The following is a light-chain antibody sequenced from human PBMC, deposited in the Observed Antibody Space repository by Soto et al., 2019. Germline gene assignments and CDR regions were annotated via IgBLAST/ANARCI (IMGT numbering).Light chain of an antibody. CDR2: GAS. V-gene: IGKV3-15*01. CDR3: QQYENWPPYT. Sequence: EIEMTQSPATLCVSPGEGATLSCRANQSVRSNLAWYQQKPGQAPRLLIYGASTRATGVPPRFSGSGSGTEFTLTISNLQSEDFGVYYFQQYENWPPYTFGQGTKVEMK. CDR1: QSVRSN. J-gene: IGKJ2*01.